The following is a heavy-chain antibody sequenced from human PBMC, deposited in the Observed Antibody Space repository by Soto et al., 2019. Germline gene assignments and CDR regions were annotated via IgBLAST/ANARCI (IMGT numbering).Heavy chain of an antibody. CDR3: VRDHDLYVRHFRN. CDR1: GFIFSTSW. J-gene: IGHJ1*01. D-gene: IGHD1-1*01. CDR2: IKDDGSEI. Sequence: EVQLVESGGGLVQPGGSLRLSCAASGFIFSTSWMTWVRQAPGKGLEWVANIKDDGSEIYYVASVRGRFTTSRDNARSTLYLQRNNLRAEDTAHYYCVRDHDLYVRHFRNWGQGTLVTVSS. V-gene: IGHV3-7*01.